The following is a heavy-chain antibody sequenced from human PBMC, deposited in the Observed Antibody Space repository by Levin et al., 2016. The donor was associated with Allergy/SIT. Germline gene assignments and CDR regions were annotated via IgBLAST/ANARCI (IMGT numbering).Heavy chain of an antibody. CDR2: INAGNGDT. V-gene: IGHV1-3*01. Sequence: ASVKVSCKASGYTFTTYDMHWVRQAPGQRLEWMGWINAGNGDTKYSQKFQGRVTITRDTSASTADMELSSLRSEDTAVYYCARDRGLEIFGVVIDYWGQGTLVTVSS. CDR1: GYTFTTYD. J-gene: IGHJ4*02. D-gene: IGHD3-3*01. CDR3: ARDRGLEIFGVVIDY.